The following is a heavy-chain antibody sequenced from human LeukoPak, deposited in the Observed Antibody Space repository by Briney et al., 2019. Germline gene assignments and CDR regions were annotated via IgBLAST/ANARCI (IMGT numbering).Heavy chain of an antibody. V-gene: IGHV4-39*01. Sequence: SETLSLTCTVSGGSISRTGHYCGWIRQPPGKGLEGIGSIYDSGRTHYNPSLQSRVTISVRTSKNLFSLKLSSVTAADTAVFYCARHTASGLYYFDYWGQGTLVTVSS. CDR1: GGSISRTGHY. J-gene: IGHJ4*02. CDR2: IYDSGRT. CDR3: ARHTASGLYYFDY. D-gene: IGHD3-10*01.